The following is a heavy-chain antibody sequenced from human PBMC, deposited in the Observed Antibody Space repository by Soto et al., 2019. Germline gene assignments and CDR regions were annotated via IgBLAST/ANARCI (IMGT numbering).Heavy chain of an antibody. CDR3: ARGKTNYFFDL. Sequence: QLQLQESGSGLVKPSQTLSLTCVVSGGSISRGDFSWTWIRQPPGKGLEWVGYIYRSGSTYYNPSLKSPVSISLDKSKNQFSLNLTSVTAADTAVSYCARGKTNYFFDLWGQGHLVTVSS. D-gene: IGHD3-10*01. J-gene: IGHJ4*02. CDR1: GGSISRGDFS. V-gene: IGHV4-30-2*01. CDR2: IYRSGST.